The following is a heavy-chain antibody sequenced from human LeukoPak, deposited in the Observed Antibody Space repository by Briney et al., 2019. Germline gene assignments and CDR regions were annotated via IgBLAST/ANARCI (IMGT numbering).Heavy chain of an antibody. J-gene: IGHJ4*02. CDR3: ARKGSGWHTLEY. CDR1: AGSINTYY. V-gene: IGHV4-59*01. D-gene: IGHD6-19*01. CDR2: IYYSGST. Sequence: PSETLSLTCTVSAGSINTYYWNWIRQPPGKGLEWIGYIYYSGSTNYNPSLKSRVTISADTSKNQLSLRLSSVTAADTAVYYCARKGSGWHTLEYWGQGTLVTVSS.